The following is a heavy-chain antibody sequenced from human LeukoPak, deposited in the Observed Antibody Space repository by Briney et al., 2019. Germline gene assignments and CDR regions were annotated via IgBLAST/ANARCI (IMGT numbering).Heavy chain of an antibody. J-gene: IGHJ5*02. CDR2: IYYSGST. Sequence: SETLSLTCTVSGGSISSYYWSWIRQPPGKGLEWIGYIYYSGSTNYNPSLKSRVTTSVDTSKNQFSLKLSSVTAADTAVYYCASTLWFGEPRFDPWGQGTLVTVSS. CDR3: ASTLWFGEPRFDP. CDR1: GGSISSYY. D-gene: IGHD3-10*01. V-gene: IGHV4-59*01.